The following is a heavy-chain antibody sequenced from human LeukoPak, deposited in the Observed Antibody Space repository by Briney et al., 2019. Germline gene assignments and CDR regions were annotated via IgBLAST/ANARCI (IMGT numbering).Heavy chain of an antibody. CDR1: GYSISSGYY. CDR2: IYHSGST. CDR3: ARQARITIFGVANWFDP. Sequence: SETLSLTCTVSGYSISSGYYWGWIRQPPGKGLEWIGSIYHSGSTYYNPSLKSRVTISVDTSKNQFSLKLSSVTAADTAVYYCARQARITIFGVANWFDPWGQGTLVTVSS. V-gene: IGHV4-38-2*02. J-gene: IGHJ5*02. D-gene: IGHD3-3*01.